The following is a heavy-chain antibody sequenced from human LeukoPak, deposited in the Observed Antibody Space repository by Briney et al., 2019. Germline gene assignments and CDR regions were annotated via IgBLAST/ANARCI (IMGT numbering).Heavy chain of an antibody. V-gene: IGHV4-34*01. CDR1: GGSFSGYY. CDR3: ARFDSRRYFQH. D-gene: IGHD3-22*01. CDR2: INHSGST. J-gene: IGHJ1*01. Sequence: SVTLSLTCAVYGGSFSGYYWSWIRQPPGKGLEWIGEINHSGSTNYNPSLKSRVTISVDTSKNQFSLKLRSVTAADTAVYYCARFDSRRYFQHWGQGTLVTVSS.